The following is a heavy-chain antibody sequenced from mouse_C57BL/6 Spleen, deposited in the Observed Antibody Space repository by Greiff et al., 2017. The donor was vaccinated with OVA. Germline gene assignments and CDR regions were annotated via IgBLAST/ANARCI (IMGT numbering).Heavy chain of an antibody. CDR3: TRGDFGGPSWFAY. V-gene: IGHV1-5*01. Sequence: EVHLVESGPVLARPGASVKMSCKTSGYTFTSYWMHWVKQRPGQGLEWIGAIYPGNSDTSYNQKFKGKAKLTADTSASTAYMELSSLTNEDSAVYYCTRGDFGGPSWFAYWGQGTLVTVSA. J-gene: IGHJ3*01. D-gene: IGHD1-1*02. CDR1: GYTFTSYW. CDR2: IYPGNSDT.